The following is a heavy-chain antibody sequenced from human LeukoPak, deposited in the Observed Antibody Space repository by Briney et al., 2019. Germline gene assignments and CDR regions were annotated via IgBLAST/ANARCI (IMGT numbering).Heavy chain of an antibody. CDR2: IYYSGST. CDR3: ASGQFYCSSTSCYKGGFDY. D-gene: IGHD2-2*02. V-gene: IGHV4-39*07. Sequence: SETLSLTCTVSGGSISSSSYYWGWIRQPPGKGLEWIGSIYYSGSTYYNPSLKSQVTISVDTSKNQFSLKLSSVTAADTAVYYCASGQFYCSSTSCYKGGFDYWGQGTLVTVSS. J-gene: IGHJ4*02. CDR1: GGSISSSSYY.